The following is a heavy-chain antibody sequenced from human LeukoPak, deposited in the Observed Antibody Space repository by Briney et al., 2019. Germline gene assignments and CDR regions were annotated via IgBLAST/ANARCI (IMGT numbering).Heavy chain of an antibody. CDR3: AKDRWGGSYPSPYFDY. CDR2: IDARSGIV. CDR1: GFTFTMFG. V-gene: IGHV3-48*01. Sequence: GGSLRLSCAASGFTFTMFGMNWVRQAPGKGLEWVSYIDARSGIVYYADSVQGRFTISRDNSKNTLYLQMNSLRAEDTAVYYCAKDRWGGSYPSPYFDYWGQGTLVTVSS. D-gene: IGHD1-26*01. J-gene: IGHJ4*02.